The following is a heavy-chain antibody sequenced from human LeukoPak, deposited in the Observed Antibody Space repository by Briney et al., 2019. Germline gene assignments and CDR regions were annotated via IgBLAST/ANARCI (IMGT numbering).Heavy chain of an antibody. D-gene: IGHD3-10*01. Sequence: ASVKVSCKASGYTFTSYDINWVRQATGQGLEWMGWMNPNSGNTGYAQKFQGRVTMTRNTSISTAYMELSSLRSEDTAVYYCARDSCAXSCYDYWGQGTLVTVSS. CDR3: ARDSCAXSCYDY. J-gene: IGHJ4*02. CDR1: GYTFTSYD. CDR2: MNPNSGNT. V-gene: IGHV1-8*01.